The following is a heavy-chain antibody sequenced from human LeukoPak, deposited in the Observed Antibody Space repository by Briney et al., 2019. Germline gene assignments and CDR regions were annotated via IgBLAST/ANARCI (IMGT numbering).Heavy chain of an antibody. J-gene: IGHJ4*02. CDR3: ATDLPPTPITILGVVRY. CDR1: GYTLTELS. V-gene: IGHV1-24*01. Sequence: ASVKVSCKVSGYTLTELSMHWVRQAPGKGLEWMGGFDPEDGETIYAQKFQGRVTMTEDTSTDTAYMELSSLRSEDTAVYYCATDLPPTPITILGVVRYWGQGTLVTVSS. CDR2: FDPEDGET. D-gene: IGHD3-3*01.